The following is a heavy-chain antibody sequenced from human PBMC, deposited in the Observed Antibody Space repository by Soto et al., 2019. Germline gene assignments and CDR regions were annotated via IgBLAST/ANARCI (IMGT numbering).Heavy chain of an antibody. Sequence: PSETMSLTCTVSGGSISSYYWSWIRPPPGKGLEWIGCFYYSGGTNYNPSLKTRVTISIDTSKNQFSLKLSSVTAADTAVYYCARDPELRGYFDYWGQGTLVTVSS. CDR1: GGSISSYY. V-gene: IGHV4-59*01. CDR2: FYYSGGT. J-gene: IGHJ4*02. D-gene: IGHD1-26*01. CDR3: ARDPELRGYFDY.